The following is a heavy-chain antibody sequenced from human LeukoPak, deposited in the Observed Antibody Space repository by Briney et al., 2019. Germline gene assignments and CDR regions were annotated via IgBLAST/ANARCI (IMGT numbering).Heavy chain of an antibody. V-gene: IGHV4-39*01. CDR2: IYYSGST. J-gene: IGHJ4*01. CDR1: GGSISSSSYY. D-gene: IGHD6-25*01. CDR3: AKSGGYGLIDY. Sequence: SETLSFTCTVSGGSISSSSYYWGWIRQPPGKGLEWIGSIYYSGSTYYNPSLKSRVTISVDTSKNQFSLKLSSVTAADTAVYYCAKSGGYGLIDYWGQGTLVTVSS.